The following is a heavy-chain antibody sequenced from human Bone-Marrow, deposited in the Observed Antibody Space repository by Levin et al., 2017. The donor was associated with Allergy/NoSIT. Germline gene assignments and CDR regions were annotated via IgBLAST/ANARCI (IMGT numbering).Heavy chain of an antibody. CDR2: IIPIFGTG. CDR3: ARVAGPYNQLSRYFDL. V-gene: IGHV1-69*13. D-gene: IGHD1-1*01. J-gene: IGHJ2*01. Sequence: GASVKVSCRTSGDTFSTYGLSWVRQAPGQGLEWMGGIIPIFGTGHIAQTFQGRVTITADESTSTAYMELSSLRSEDTAVYYCARVAGPYNQLSRYFDLWGRGTLVTVSS. CDR1: GDTFSTYG.